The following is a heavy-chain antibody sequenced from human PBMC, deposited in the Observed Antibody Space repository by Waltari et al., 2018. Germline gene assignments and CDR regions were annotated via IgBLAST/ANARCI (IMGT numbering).Heavy chain of an antibody. V-gene: IGHV1-69*13. CDR1: GGTFSSYA. CDR3: AKASTPLYSGYDFDY. Sequence: QVQLVQSGAEVKKPGSSVKVSCQASGGTFSSYAITWVRQAPGQGLEWMGGFTPMFGTADYAQNFQGRLTLTADESTSTAYMALSSLRSEDTAVYYCAKASTPLYSGYDFDYWGQGALVTVSS. J-gene: IGHJ4*02. CDR2: FTPMFGTA. D-gene: IGHD5-12*01.